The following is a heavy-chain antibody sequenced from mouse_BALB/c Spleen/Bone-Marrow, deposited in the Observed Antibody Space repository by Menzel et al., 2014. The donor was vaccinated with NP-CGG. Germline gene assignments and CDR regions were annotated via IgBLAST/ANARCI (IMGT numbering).Heavy chain of an antibody. CDR3: AIYFYFDY. CDR2: IDPANGNA. CDR1: GFNIKDTY. D-gene: IGHD2-3*01. V-gene: IGHV14-3*02. Sequence: EVHLVESGAELVKPGASVRLSRTASGFNIKDTYMHWVKQRPDQGLEWIGRIDPANGNAKHDPKFQGKAAITADTSSNTTYLQLSSLTSEDTAVYYCAIYFYFDYWGQGTTLTVSS. J-gene: IGHJ2*01.